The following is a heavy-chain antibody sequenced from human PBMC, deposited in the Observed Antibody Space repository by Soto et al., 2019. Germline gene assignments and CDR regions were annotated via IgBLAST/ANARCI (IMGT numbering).Heavy chain of an antibody. CDR2: INHSGST. J-gene: IGHJ4*02. V-gene: IGHV4-39*07. CDR1: GGSISSGNYY. CDR3: ARTGIAFGGVIDRFDYYFDY. D-gene: IGHD3-16*02. Sequence: TSETLSLTCTVSGGSISSGNYYWSWIRQPPGKGLEWIGEINHSGSTNYNPSLKSRVTISVDTSKNQFSLKLSSVTAADTAVYYCARTGIAFGGVIDRFDYYFDYWGQGTLVTVSS.